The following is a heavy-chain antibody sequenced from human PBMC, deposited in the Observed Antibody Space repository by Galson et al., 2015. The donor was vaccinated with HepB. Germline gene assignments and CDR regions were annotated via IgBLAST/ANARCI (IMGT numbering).Heavy chain of an antibody. CDR1: GFAFSSYW. Sequence: SLRLSCAASGFAFSSYWMHWVRQAPGKGLVWVSRINSDGSSTSYADSVKGRFTISRDNAKNTLYLQMNSLRAEDTAVYYCARLYGGKDGYFDYWGQGTLVTVSS. J-gene: IGHJ4*02. D-gene: IGHD4-23*01. CDR3: ARLYGGKDGYFDY. V-gene: IGHV3-74*01. CDR2: INSDGSST.